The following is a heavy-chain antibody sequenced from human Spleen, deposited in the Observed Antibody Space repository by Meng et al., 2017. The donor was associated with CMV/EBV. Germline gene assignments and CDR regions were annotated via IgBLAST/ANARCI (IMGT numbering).Heavy chain of an antibody. D-gene: IGHD2-2*01. Sequence: GSSLKISCAASGFTFSSYWMHWVRQAPGEGLVWVSRINSDGSSTYYADSVKGRFTISRDNAKNTLYLQMNSLRAEDTAVYYCARGRPAAARYYTMDVWGQGTTVTVSS. V-gene: IGHV3-74*01. CDR1: GFTFSSYW. J-gene: IGHJ6*02. CDR3: ARGRPAAARYYTMDV. CDR2: INSDGSST.